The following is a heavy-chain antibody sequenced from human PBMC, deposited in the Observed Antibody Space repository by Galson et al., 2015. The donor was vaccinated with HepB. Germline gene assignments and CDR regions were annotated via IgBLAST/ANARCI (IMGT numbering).Heavy chain of an antibody. V-gene: IGHV1-2*02. D-gene: IGHD1-26*01. CDR1: GYTFTGYY. Sequence: SVKVSCKASGYTFTGYYIHWVRLAPGQGLEWLGWINPGRDVTKDAQKFHGRVTMTRDASISTAYMELSQLTSDDTSLDYCARVGGSPFPHYAYGIGGPGTMVSVSS. CDR2: INPGRDVT. CDR3: ARVGGSPFPHYAYGI. J-gene: IGHJ3*02.